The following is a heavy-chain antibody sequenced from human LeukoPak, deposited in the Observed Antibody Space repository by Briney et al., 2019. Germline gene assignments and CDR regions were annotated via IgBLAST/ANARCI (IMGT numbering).Heavy chain of an antibody. J-gene: IGHJ4*02. V-gene: IGHV4-59*01. Sequence: SQTLSLTCTVSGRSLTNYYSSWIRQPPGKGLEWIGYRYYSGSTNYNPSLRSRVSISVDTSNNQYSLKLTSVTAADTAVYYCAGGSPRAEYWGQGILVTVSS. CDR3: AGGSPRAEY. CDR1: GRSLTNYY. CDR2: RYYSGST.